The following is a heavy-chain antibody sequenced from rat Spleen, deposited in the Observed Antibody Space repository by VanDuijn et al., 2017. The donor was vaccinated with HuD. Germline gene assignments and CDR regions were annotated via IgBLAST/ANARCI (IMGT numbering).Heavy chain of an antibody. V-gene: IGHV5-46*01. CDR3: AKETGYNSYFDY. CDR2: IGSSGGNT. CDR1: GFTFNSFP. J-gene: IGHJ2*01. Sequence: EVQLVESGGGLVQPGNSLKLSCVASGFTFNSFPMAWVRQAPTKGLGWVATIGSSGGNTYYRDSVKGRFTISRDNAKNTLYLQMDSLRSEDTATYYCAKETGYNSYFDYWGQGVMVTVSS. D-gene: IGHD1-4*01.